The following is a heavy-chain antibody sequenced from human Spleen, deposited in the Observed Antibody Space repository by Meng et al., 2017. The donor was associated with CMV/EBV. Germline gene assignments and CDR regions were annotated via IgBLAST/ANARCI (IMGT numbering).Heavy chain of an antibody. Sequence: LRLSCAASGLTFSNYYRDWVRQAPGKGLVWVSHIHIDGTSTNYADSVEGRFIVSRDNAKNTVSLQMNSLTVEDTAVYYCGATNSPSAYWGQGILVTVSS. CDR3: GATNSPSAY. D-gene: IGHD5-12*01. V-gene: IGHV3-74*01. CDR1: GLTFSNYY. J-gene: IGHJ4*02. CDR2: IHIDGTST.